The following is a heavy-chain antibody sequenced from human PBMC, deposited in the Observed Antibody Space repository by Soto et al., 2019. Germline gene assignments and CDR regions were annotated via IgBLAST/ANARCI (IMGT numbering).Heavy chain of an antibody. CDR2: MYHSGST. Sequence: QLQLQESGSGLVKPSQTLSPTCAFPVGSISRGGYSGSWIRQPPGKGLEWIGYMYHSGSTYYNPSLKSRVTISIDRSKNQFSLKLSSVTAADTAVYYCARVPDYWGQGILVTVSS. CDR1: VGSISRGGYS. J-gene: IGHJ4*02. V-gene: IGHV4-30-2*01. CDR3: ARVPDY. D-gene: IGHD2-2*01.